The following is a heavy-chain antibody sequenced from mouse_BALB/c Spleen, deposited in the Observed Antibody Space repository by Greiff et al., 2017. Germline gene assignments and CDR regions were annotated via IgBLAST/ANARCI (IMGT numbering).Heavy chain of an antibody. CDR2: LYPGDGDT. CDR3: ASSFDY. Sequence: VQLQQSGAELARPGASVKLSCKASGYTFTSYWMQWVKQRPGQGLEWIGALYPGDGDTRYTQKFKGKATLTADKSSSTAYMQLSSLASEDSAVYYCASSFDYWGQGTTLTVSS. CDR1: GYTFTSYW. V-gene: IGHV1-87*01. J-gene: IGHJ2*01.